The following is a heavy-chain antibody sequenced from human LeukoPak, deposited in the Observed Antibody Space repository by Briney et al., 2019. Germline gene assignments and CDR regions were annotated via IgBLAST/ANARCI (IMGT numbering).Heavy chain of an antibody. D-gene: IGHD2-2*01. CDR1: GYTLTELS. Sequence: ASVKVSCKVSGYTLTELSMHWVRQAPGKGLEWRGGFDPEDGETIYAQKFQGRVTMTEDTSTDTAYMELSSLRSEDTAVYYCATLSIYSTGEMSDWGQGTLVTVSS. V-gene: IGHV1-24*01. CDR2: FDPEDGET. CDR3: ATLSIYSTGEMSD. J-gene: IGHJ4*02.